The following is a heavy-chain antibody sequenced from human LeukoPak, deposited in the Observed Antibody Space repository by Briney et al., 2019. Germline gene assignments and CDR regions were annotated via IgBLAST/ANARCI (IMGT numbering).Heavy chain of an antibody. CDR3: ARGPRSRMIDYAFDI. CDR1: GGSISSGSYY. D-gene: IGHD3-22*01. J-gene: IGHJ3*02. CDR2: IYTSGST. Sequence: SETLSLTCTVSGGSISSGSYYWSWIRQPAGKGLEWIGRIYTSGSTDYNPSLKSRVTISVDTSKNQFSLKLSSVTAADTAVYYCARGPRSRMIDYAFDIWGQGTMVTVSS. V-gene: IGHV4-61*02.